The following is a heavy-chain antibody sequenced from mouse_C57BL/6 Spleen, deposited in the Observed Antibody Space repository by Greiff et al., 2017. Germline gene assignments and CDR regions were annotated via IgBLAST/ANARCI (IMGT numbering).Heavy chain of an antibody. V-gene: IGHV1-69*01. CDR1: GYTFTSYW. J-gene: IGHJ2*01. Sequence: VQLQQSGAELVMPGASVKLSCKASGYTFTSYWMHWVKQRPGQGLEWIGDIDPSDSLTNYNQKFKGKSTLTVDKSSSTAYLQLSSLTSEDSAVYYCARYYYGSPFDYWGQGTTLTVSS. D-gene: IGHD1-1*01. CDR2: IDPSDSLT. CDR3: ARYYYGSPFDY.